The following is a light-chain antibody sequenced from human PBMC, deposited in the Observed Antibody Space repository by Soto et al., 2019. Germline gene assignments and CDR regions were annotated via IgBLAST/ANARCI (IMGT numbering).Light chain of an antibody. V-gene: IGKV1-39*01. CDR3: QQSYSTPLT. CDR2: AAP. CDR1: QNIRSD. J-gene: IGKJ4*01. Sequence: DIQMTQSPSSLSASVGDRVTITCRASQNIRSDVNWYQQKPGKAPKLLIYAAPSLQSGVPSRLSGSGSGTDFTLTISSLQPEDFATYYCQQSYSTPLTFGGGTKVEI.